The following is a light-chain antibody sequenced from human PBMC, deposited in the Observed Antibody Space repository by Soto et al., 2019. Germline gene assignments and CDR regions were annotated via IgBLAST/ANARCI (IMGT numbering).Light chain of an antibody. CDR3: SSFTSSTSYV. CDR2: DFN. Sequence: QSALTQPASVSGSPGQSIAISCTGTSSDVGSYNSVSWYQQYPGKAPKLMIHDFNNRPSGIFDRFSGSKFGNTASLTFSGLQAEDEADYYCSSFTSSTSYVFGTGTKVTVL. CDR1: SSDVGSYNS. J-gene: IGLJ1*01. V-gene: IGLV2-14*03.